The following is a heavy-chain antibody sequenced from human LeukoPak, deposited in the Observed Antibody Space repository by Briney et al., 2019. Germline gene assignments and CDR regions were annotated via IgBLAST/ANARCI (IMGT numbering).Heavy chain of an antibody. V-gene: IGHV3-33*08. CDR3: ARDDVDISGY. CDR2: IWYDGSNK. Sequence: GGSLRLSCAGTGFNFGAFSLTWIRQAPGKGLEWVAVIWYDGSNKYYADSVKGRFTISRDNSKNTLYLQMNSLRAEDTAVYYCARDDVDISGYWGQGTLVTVSS. D-gene: IGHD5-12*01. J-gene: IGHJ4*02. CDR1: GFNFGAFS.